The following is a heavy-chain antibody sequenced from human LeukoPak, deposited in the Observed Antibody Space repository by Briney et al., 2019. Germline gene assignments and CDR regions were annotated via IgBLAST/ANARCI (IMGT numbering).Heavy chain of an antibody. CDR1: GFTFTDYW. J-gene: IGHJ3*02. V-gene: IGHV3-7*01. D-gene: IGHD5-18*01. CDR2: INQDGSNK. CDR3: AKGEDTADAFDI. Sequence: PGGSLRLSCTTSGFTFTDYWMTWVRQAPGKGLEWVANINQDGSNKYYADSVKGRFTISRDNSKNTLYLQMNSLRAEDTAVYYCAKGEDTADAFDIWGQGTMVTVSS.